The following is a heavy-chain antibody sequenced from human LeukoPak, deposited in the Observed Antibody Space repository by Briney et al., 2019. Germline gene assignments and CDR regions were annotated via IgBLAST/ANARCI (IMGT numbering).Heavy chain of an antibody. Sequence: PSETLSLTCTVAGGSISSSTYNWGWIRQPPGKGLEWVSGISASGGSAYYADSVKGRFTISRDNSKNTLYLQINSLRAEDTAVYYCAAPPRAGTTLFLYWGQGTLVTVSS. J-gene: IGHJ4*02. CDR1: GGSISSST. V-gene: IGHV3-23*01. CDR2: ISASGGSA. D-gene: IGHD1-1*01. CDR3: AAPPRAGTTLFLY.